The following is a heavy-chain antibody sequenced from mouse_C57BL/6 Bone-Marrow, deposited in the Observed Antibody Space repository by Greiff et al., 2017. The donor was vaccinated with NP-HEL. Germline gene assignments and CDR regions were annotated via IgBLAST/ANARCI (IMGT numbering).Heavy chain of an antibody. Sequence: VQLQQSGAELARPGASVKLSCKASGYTFTSYGISWVKQRTGQGLEWIGEIYPRSGNTYYNEKFKGKATLTADKSSSTAYMELRSLTSEDSAVYFCARGDYYGSSYWHFDVWGTGTTVTVSS. CDR1: GYTFTSYG. J-gene: IGHJ1*03. CDR3: ARGDYYGSSYWHFDV. D-gene: IGHD1-1*01. CDR2: IYPRSGNT. V-gene: IGHV1-81*01.